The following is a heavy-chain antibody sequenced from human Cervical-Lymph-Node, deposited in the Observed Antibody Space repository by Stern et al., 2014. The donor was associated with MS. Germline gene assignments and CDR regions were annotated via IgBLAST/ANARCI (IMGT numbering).Heavy chain of an antibody. CDR1: GGTFSKFP. D-gene: IGHD6-13*01. Sequence: QVQLVQSGAEVTKPGSSVKVSCKASGGTFSKFPSRWVRQAPGPGLEWIGGIFPVFGTPTYAQEFRGRVTSAADVSTSTVYMELSSLRSDDTAVYYWALSSKTSDRWYSLGYDLWGQGTLVTVSS. CDR3: ALSSKTSDRWYSLGYDL. J-gene: IGHJ5*02. CDR2: IFPVFGTP. V-gene: IGHV1-69*01.